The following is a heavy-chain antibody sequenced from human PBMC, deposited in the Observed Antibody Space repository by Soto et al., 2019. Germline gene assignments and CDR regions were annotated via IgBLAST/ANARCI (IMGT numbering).Heavy chain of an antibody. V-gene: IGHV1-2*04. CDR2: INPNSGGT. J-gene: IGHJ4*02. CDR1: GYTFTGYY. D-gene: IGHD2-15*01. Sequence: ASLKVSCKASGYTFTGYYMHWVRQAPGQGLEWMGWINPNSGGTNYAQKFQGWVTMTRDTSISTAYMELSRLRSDDTDVYYCARGDVVVVAATQFDYWGKGTLVTVSS. CDR3: ARGDVVVVAATQFDY.